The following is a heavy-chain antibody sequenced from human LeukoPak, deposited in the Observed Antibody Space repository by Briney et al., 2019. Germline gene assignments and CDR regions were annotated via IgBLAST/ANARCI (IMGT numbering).Heavy chain of an antibody. J-gene: IGHJ3*02. V-gene: IGHV1-69*06. CDR2: IIPMSDTA. CDR1: GGTFNSYA. Sequence: SVKVSCKASGGTFNSYAISWVRQAPGQGLEWMGGIIPMSDTANYPQKFRGRLTITADIPTSTVYMELSSLRSEDTAVYYCAREDDTGRYMGDDASDIWGQGTMVTVSS. D-gene: IGHD1-26*01. CDR3: AREDDTGRYMGDDASDI.